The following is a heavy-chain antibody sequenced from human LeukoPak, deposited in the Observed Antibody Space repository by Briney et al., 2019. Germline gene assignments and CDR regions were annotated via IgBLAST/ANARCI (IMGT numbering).Heavy chain of an antibody. CDR2: INHSGST. J-gene: IGHJ5*02. V-gene: IGHV4-34*01. Sequence: ETLELTCAVYGGSFSGYYWSWIRQPPGKGLEWIGEINHSGSTNYNPSLKSRVTISVDTSKNQFSLKLSSVTAADTAVYYCARGWHGEPYNWFDLWGQGTLVTVSS. D-gene: IGHD5-12*01. CDR1: GGSFSGYY. CDR3: ARGWHGEPYNWFDL.